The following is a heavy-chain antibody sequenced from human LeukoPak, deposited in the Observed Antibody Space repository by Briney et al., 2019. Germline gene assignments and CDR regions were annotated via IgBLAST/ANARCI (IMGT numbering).Heavy chain of an antibody. CDR3: ARESDGDWVYYGMDV. D-gene: IGHD4-17*01. CDR2: INAGNGNT. J-gene: IGHJ6*02. CDR1: GYTFTSYA. V-gene: IGHV1-3*01. Sequence: VASVKVSCKASGYTFTSYAMHWVRQAPGQRLEWMGWINAGNGNTKYSQKFQGRVTITRDTSASTAYMELSSLRSEDTAVYYCARESDGDWVYYGMDVWGQGTTVTVSS.